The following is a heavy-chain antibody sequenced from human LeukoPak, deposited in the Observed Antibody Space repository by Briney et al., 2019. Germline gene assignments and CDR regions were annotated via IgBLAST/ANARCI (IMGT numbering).Heavy chain of an antibody. CDR3: ARSYRSTWYYFDY. D-gene: IGHD6-13*01. CDR1: GFTFSSYG. V-gene: IGHV3-33*01. J-gene: IGHJ4*02. Sequence: GGSLRLSCAASGFTFSSYGMHWVRQAPGKGLEWVAVIWYDGSNKYYADSVKGRFTISRDSSKNTAYLQMNSLRAEDTAVYYCARSYRSTWYYFDYWGQGTLVTVSS. CDR2: IWYDGSNK.